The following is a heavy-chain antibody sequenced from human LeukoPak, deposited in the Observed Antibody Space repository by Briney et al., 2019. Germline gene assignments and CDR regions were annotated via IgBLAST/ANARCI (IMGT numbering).Heavy chain of an antibody. J-gene: IGHJ3*02. CDR2: INPSGGST. CDR3: ARALSGSRVQSFFPPKIPGANDAFDI. Sequence: ASVKVSCKASGYTFTSYYMHWVQQAPGQGLEWMGIINPSGGSTSYAQKFQGRVTMTRDMSTSTVYMELSSLRSEDTAVYYCARALSGSRVQSFFPPKIPGANDAFDIWGQGTMVTVSS. V-gene: IGHV1-46*01. CDR1: GYTFTSYY. D-gene: IGHD1-26*01.